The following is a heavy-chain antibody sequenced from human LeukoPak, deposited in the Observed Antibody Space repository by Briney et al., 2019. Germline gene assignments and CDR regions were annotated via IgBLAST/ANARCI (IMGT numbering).Heavy chain of an antibody. CDR3: ARVGGYQLPPVYFDY. CDR2: IKQDGSEK. Sequence: PGRSLRLSCAVSGFTFSDYYMTWFRQAPGKGLEWVANIKQDGSEKYYVDSVKGRYTISRDNAKNSLDLQMNSLRAEDTAVYYCARVGGYQLPPVYFDYWGHGTLVTVSS. CDR1: GFTFSDYY. D-gene: IGHD2-2*01. V-gene: IGHV3-7*01. J-gene: IGHJ4*01.